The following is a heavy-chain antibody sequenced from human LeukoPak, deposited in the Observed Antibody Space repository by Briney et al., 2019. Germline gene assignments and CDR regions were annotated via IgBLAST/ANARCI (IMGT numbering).Heavy chain of an antibody. D-gene: IGHD1-26*01. CDR3: ATVSKWELLTAFDY. CDR2: FDPEDGET. J-gene: IGHJ4*02. Sequence: ASVRVSCKVSGYTLTELSMHWVRQAPGKGLEWMGSFDPEDGETIYAQKFQGRVTMTEDTSTDTAYMELSSLRSEDTAVYYCATVSKWELLTAFDYWGQGTLVTVSS. CDR1: GYTLTELS. V-gene: IGHV1-24*01.